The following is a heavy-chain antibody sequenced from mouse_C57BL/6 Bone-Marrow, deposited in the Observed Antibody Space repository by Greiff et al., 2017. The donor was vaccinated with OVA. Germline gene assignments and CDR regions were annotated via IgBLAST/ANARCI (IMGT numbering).Heavy chain of an antibody. CDR3: ARDRGYGSSYDWYFDV. J-gene: IGHJ1*03. CDR2: ISDGGSYT. CDR1: GFTFSSYA. D-gene: IGHD1-1*01. Sequence: EVQVVESGGGLVKPGGSLKLSCAASGFTFSSYAMSWVRQTPEKRLEWVATISDGGSYTYYPDNVKGRFTISRDNAKNNLYLQMSHLKSEDTAMYYCARDRGYGSSYDWYFDVWGTGTTVTVSS. V-gene: IGHV5-4*01.